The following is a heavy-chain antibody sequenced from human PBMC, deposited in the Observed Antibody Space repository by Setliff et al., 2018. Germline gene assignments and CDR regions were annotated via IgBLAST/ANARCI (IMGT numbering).Heavy chain of an antibody. J-gene: IGHJ4*02. D-gene: IGHD2-8*01. V-gene: IGHV1-18*01. Sequence: ASVKVSCKASGYTFTNYGITWVRQAPGQGLEWMGWVSTYNGDTNYAQKFRGRVTMTTDISTSTAYMELRTLRSDDTAVYYCSRLVRFCTTSTCQRLSGGEFWGQGTLVTVSS. CDR1: GYTFTNYG. CDR3: SRLVRFCTTSTCQRLSGGEF. CDR2: VSTYNGDT.